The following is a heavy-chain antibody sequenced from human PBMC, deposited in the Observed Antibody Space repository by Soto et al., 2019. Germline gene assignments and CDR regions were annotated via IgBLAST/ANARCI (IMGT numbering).Heavy chain of an antibody. CDR3: ANEPEVPGRGLDY. J-gene: IGHJ4*02. V-gene: IGHV3-23*05. Sequence: GGSLRLSCAASGFTFTTFAMAWVRQAPGKGLEWVSTVDNRGTATYYADFVKGRFTISRDNSKNTLYLEMNSLRAEDTAIYYCANEPEVPGRGLDYWGQGTLVTVSS. CDR1: GFTFTTFA. CDR2: VDNRGTAT.